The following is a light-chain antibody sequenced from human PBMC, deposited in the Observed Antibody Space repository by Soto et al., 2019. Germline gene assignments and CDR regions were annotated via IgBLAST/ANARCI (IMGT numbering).Light chain of an antibody. CDR1: SSDVGGYNY. V-gene: IGLV2-8*01. J-gene: IGLJ1*01. Sequence: QSVLTQPPSASGSPGQSVTISCTGTSSDVGGYNYVSWYQQQPGKAPKLMIYEVSERPSGVPDRFSGSKSSNTASLTVSGLQAEDEADYYCSSYAGSNNFVFGTWTKLTVL. CDR3: SSYAGSNNFV. CDR2: EVS.